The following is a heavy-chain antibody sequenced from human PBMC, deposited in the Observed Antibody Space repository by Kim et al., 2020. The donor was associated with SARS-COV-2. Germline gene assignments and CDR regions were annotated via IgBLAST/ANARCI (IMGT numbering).Heavy chain of an antibody. CDR2: ISSSSSYT. V-gene: IGHV3-11*05. Sequence: GGSLRLSCAASGFTFSDYYMSWIRQAPGKGLEWVSYISSSSSYTNYADSVKGRFTISRDNAKNSLYLQMNSLRAEDTAVYYCARERFRGGSGSYVDYWGQGTLVTVSS. CDR3: ARERFRGGSGSYVDY. CDR1: GFTFSDYY. J-gene: IGHJ4*02. D-gene: IGHD3-10*01.